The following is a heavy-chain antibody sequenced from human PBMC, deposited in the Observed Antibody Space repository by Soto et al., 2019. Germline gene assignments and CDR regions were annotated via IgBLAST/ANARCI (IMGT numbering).Heavy chain of an antibody. CDR3: AKVKRIAPTDFYHDMDV. CDR1: GFTFGSYE. V-gene: IGHV3-48*03. J-gene: IGHJ6*02. Sequence: GGSLRLSCAASGFTFGSYEMIWVRQAPGMGLEWVSYISSRGTTIYYADSVKGRFTISRDNAKNSLLLQMDSLRAEDTAVYYCAKVKRIAPTDFYHDMDVWGQGTTVTVSS. D-gene: IGHD6-13*01. CDR2: ISSRGTTI.